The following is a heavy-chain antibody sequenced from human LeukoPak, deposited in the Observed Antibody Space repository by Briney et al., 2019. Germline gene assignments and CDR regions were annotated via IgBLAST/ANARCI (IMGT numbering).Heavy chain of an antibody. V-gene: IGHV3-23*01. CDR3: AKVARRRYRSSTSCWGNAFDI. CDR2: ISGSGGST. J-gene: IGHJ3*02. D-gene: IGHD2-2*01. Sequence: PGGSLRLSCAASGFTFSSYAMSWVRQAPGKGLEWVSAISGSGGSTYYADSVKGRFTISRDNSKNTLYLQMNSLRAEDTAVYYCAKVARRRYRSSTSCWGNAFDIWGQGTMVTVSS. CDR1: GFTFSSYA.